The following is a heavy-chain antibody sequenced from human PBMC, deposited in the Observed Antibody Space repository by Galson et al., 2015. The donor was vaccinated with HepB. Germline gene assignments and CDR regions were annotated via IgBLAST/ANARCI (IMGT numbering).Heavy chain of an antibody. CDR3: ARSRNMVRGVIVQTFGY. Sequence: SLRLSCAASGFTFSSYSMNWVRQAPGKGLEWVSYISSSSSTIYYADSVKGRFTISRDNAKNSLYLQMNSLRAEDTAVYYCARSRNMVRGVIVQTFGYWGQGTLVTVSS. D-gene: IGHD3-10*01. J-gene: IGHJ4*02. CDR1: GFTFSSYS. V-gene: IGHV3-48*01. CDR2: ISSSSSTI.